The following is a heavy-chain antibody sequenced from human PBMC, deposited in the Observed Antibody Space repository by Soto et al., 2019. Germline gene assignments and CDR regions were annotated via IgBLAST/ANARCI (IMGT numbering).Heavy chain of an antibody. CDR1: GFTFSTYD. V-gene: IGHV3-33*01. CDR3: ARCSPSAPAHFDIVY. D-gene: IGHD6-6*01. CDR2: IWYDGSNK. J-gene: IGHJ4*02. Sequence: GGSLRLSCAASGFTFSTYDMHWVRQAPGKGLEWVAVIWYDGSNKYYADSVKGRFTISRDNSKNTLYLQMISLRAEDTALYYCARCSPSAPAHFDIVYGAQGALVSVSS.